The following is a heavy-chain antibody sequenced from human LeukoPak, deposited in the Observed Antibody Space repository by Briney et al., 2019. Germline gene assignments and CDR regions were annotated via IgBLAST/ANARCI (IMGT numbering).Heavy chain of an antibody. CDR2: ITGSGGNT. J-gene: IGHJ3*02. D-gene: IGHD5-12*01. V-gene: IGHV3-23*01. Sequence: GGSLRLSCAASGFTFSSYAMSWVRQAPGKGLEWVSSITGSGGNTYSADPVQGRFTISRDNSKNTLYLQMNSLRAEDTAVYFCAKEMSAYVSDAFDIWGQGTMVTVSS. CDR1: GFTFSSYA. CDR3: AKEMSAYVSDAFDI.